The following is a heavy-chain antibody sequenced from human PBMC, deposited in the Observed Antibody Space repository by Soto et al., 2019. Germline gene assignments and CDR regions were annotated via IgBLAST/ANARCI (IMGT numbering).Heavy chain of an antibody. V-gene: IGHV4-39*01. Sequence: QLQLQESGPGLVKPSETLSLTCTVSGGSISSSSYYWGWIRQPPGKGLEWIGSIYYSGSTYYTPPLKSRVTISVDTSKNQFSLKLSSVTAADTAVYYCARRGSSSWYGYWGQGTLVTVSS. J-gene: IGHJ4*02. D-gene: IGHD6-13*01. CDR1: GGSISSSSYY. CDR2: IYYSGST. CDR3: ARRGSSSWYGY.